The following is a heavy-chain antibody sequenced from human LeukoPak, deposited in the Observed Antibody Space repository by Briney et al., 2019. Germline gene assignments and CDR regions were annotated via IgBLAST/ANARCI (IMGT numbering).Heavy chain of an antibody. V-gene: IGHV4-59*01. D-gene: IGHD3-22*01. J-gene: IGHJ4*02. CDR1: GGSISSYY. CDR2: IYYSGST. CDR3: ARERDYYDSSGYYYYFDY. Sequence: PSETLSLTCTVSGGSISSYYWSWIRQPPGKGLEWIGYIYYSGSTNYNPSLKSRVTISVDTSKNQFSLKLSSVTAAYTAVYYCARERDYYDSSGYYYYFDYWGQGTLVTVSS.